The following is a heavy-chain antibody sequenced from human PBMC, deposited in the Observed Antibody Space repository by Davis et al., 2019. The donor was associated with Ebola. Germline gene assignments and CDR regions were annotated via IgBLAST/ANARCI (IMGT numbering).Heavy chain of an antibody. D-gene: IGHD3-3*01. Sequence: GESLKISCAASGFTFSSYAMSWVRQAPGKGLEWVSAISGSGGSTYYADSVKGRFTISRGNSKNTLYLQMNSLRAEDTAVYYCARDYDFWSGYAGWGMDVWGKGTTVTVSS. CDR2: ISGSGGST. V-gene: IGHV3-23*01. J-gene: IGHJ6*04. CDR1: GFTFSSYA. CDR3: ARDYDFWSGYAGWGMDV.